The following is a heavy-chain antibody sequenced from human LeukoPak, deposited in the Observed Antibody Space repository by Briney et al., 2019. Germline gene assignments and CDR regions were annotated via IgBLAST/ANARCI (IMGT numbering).Heavy chain of an antibody. V-gene: IGHV4-4*02. Sequence: PSETLSLTCAVSGGSINNNDWWNWWSWVRQPPGKGLEWIGEMFQSGSSNYNPSLKSRVPISVDASKNQFSLKLSSVTAADTAVYYCARSGKRRFNYDRGDAFDIWGQGTMVTVSS. CDR3: ARSGKRRFNYDRGDAFDI. D-gene: IGHD3-22*01. J-gene: IGHJ3*02. CDR2: MFQSGSS. CDR1: GGSINNNDWWNW.